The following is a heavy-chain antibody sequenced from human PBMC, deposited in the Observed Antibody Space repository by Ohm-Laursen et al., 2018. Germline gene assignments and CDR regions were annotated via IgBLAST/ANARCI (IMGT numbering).Heavy chain of an antibody. CDR3: TTDNGGATTFDH. CDR1: GFTFSNAW. Sequence: SLRLSCAASGFTFSNAWMSWVRQAPGKGLEWVGRIKSKANGGTTDYAAPVKGRFTISRDDSENTLYLQMNSLKTEDTAVYYCTTDNGGATTFDHWGQGTLVTVSS. J-gene: IGHJ4*02. CDR2: IKSKANGGTT. D-gene: IGHD1-26*01. V-gene: IGHV3-15*01.